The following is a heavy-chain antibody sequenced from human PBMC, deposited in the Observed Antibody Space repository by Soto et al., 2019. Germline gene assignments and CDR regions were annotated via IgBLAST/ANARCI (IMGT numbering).Heavy chain of an antibody. Sequence: GGSLRLSCAASGFTFSSYWMSWVRQAPGKGLEWVANIKQDGSEKYYVDSVKGRFTISRDNAKNSLYLQMNSLRAEDTAVYYYARDPRHSXYVGXSYRQNRYYYYGMDVWGQGTTFTVS. CDR1: GFTFSSYW. CDR3: ARDPRHSXYVGXSYRQNRYYYYGMDV. V-gene: IGHV3-7*03. CDR2: IKQDGSEK. J-gene: IGHJ6*02. D-gene: IGHD3-16*01.